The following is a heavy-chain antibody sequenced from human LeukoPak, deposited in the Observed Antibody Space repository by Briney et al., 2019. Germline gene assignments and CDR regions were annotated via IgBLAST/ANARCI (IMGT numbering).Heavy chain of an antibody. D-gene: IGHD5-12*01. J-gene: IGHJ4*02. CDR3: ARQWPIDY. CDR1: GGSISSSSYY. CDR2: IYYSGST. V-gene: IGHV4-39*01. Sequence: PSETLSLTCTVPGGSISSSSYYWGWIRQPPGKGLEWIGSIYYSGSTYYNPSLKSRVTISVDTSKNQFSLKLSSVTAADTAVYYCARQWPIDYWGQGTLVTVSS.